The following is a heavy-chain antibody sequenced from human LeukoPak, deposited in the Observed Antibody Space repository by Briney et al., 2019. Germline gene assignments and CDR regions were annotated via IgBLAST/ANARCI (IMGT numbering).Heavy chain of an antibody. D-gene: IGHD3-10*01. CDR3: AKERGSGSYYDYYYYMDV. V-gene: IGHV3-23*01. J-gene: IGHJ6*03. CDR2: ISGSGGST. Sequence: GGSLRLSCAASGFTFSSSAMSWVRQAPGKGLEWVSAISGSGGSTYYADSVKGRFTISRDNSKNTLYLRMNSLRADDTAVYYCAKERGSGSYYDYYYYMDVWGKGTTVTVSS. CDR1: GFTFSSSA.